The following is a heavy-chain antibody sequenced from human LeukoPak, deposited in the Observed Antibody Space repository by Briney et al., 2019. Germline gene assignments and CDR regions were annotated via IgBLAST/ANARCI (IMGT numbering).Heavy chain of an antibody. CDR1: GFPVSSNY. J-gene: IGHJ4*02. CDR2: IYSGGST. Sequence: PGGSLSLSCAASGFPVSSNYMSWARQAPGKGLEGVSVIYSGGSTYYADSVKGRFTISRDNSKNTLYLQMNSLRAEDTAVYYCARTTYYYDSSGYFDYWGQGTLVTVSS. CDR3: ARTTYYYDSSGYFDY. D-gene: IGHD3-22*01. V-gene: IGHV3-53*01.